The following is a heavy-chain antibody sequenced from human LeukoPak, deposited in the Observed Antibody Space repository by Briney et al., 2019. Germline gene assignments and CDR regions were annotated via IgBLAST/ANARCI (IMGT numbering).Heavy chain of an antibody. CDR3: AKVLIAAAGTYYYMDV. CDR1: GFTFSTYA. D-gene: IGHD6-13*01. J-gene: IGHJ6*03. V-gene: IGHV3-23*01. CDR2: ITSGGST. Sequence: GGSLRLSFAASGFTFSTYAMSWVRQPPGKGLELVSAITSGGSTYYADSVKGRFTISRDNSKNTLYLQMNSLRAEDTAVYYCAKVLIAAAGTYYYMDVWGKGTTVTVSS.